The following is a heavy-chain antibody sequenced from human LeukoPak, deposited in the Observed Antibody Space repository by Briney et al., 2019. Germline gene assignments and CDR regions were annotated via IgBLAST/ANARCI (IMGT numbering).Heavy chain of an antibody. CDR3: AKDGEWELPHYFDY. D-gene: IGHD1-26*01. CDR2: IKQDGSEK. J-gene: IGHJ4*02. CDR1: GFTFSSYW. V-gene: IGHV3-7*01. Sequence: GGSLRLSCAASGFTFSSYWMSWVRQAPGKGLEWVANIKQDGSEKYYVDSVKGRFTISRDNAKNSLYLQMNSLRAEDTAVYYCAKDGEWELPHYFDYWGQGTLVTVSS.